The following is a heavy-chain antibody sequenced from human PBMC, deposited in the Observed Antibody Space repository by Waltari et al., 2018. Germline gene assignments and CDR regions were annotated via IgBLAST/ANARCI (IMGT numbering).Heavy chain of an antibody. CDR1: GFTFSSYG. Sequence: QVQLVESGGGVVQPGRSLRLSCTASGFTFSSYGMHWVRLAPGKGLEWVAVISFDGGEKYYADSVKGRFTISRDNSKNTLYLQMNTLIAEDTAFYYCAKDPSGAVAGSIDYWGQGTLVTVSS. V-gene: IGHV3-30*18. J-gene: IGHJ4*02. D-gene: IGHD6-19*01. CDR2: ISFDGGEK. CDR3: AKDPSGAVAGSIDY.